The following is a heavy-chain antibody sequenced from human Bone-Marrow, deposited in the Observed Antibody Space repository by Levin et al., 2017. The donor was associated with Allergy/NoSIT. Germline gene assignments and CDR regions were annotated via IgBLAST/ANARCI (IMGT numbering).Heavy chain of an antibody. J-gene: IGHJ6*03. V-gene: IGHV3-53*01. CDR1: GFTVSSNY. CDR2: IYSGGST. Sequence: GGSLRLSCAASGFTVSSNYMSWVRQAPGKGLEWVSVIYSGGSTYYADSVKGRFTISRDNSKSTLYLQMNSLRAGDTAMYYCARGGHYYYFMDVWGKGTTVTVSS. CDR3: ARGGHYYYFMDV.